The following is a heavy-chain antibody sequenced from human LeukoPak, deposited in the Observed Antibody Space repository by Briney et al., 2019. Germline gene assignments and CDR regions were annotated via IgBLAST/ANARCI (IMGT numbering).Heavy chain of an antibody. V-gene: IGHV1-2*02. CDR2: INPNSGAT. Sequence: ASVKVSCKTSGYTFTGYFMHWVRQAPGQGLEWMGWINPNSGATNSAQKFQGRVTMTRDTSTSTAYMELSRLRSDDTAVYSCARSAENAFDIRGQGTMVTVSS. CDR1: GYTFTGYF. CDR3: ARSAENAFDI. D-gene: IGHD6-25*01. J-gene: IGHJ3*02.